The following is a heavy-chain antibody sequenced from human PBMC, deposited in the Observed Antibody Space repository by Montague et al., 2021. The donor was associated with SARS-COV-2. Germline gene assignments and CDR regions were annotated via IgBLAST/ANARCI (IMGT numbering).Heavy chain of an antibody. CDR2: IYTSGST. V-gene: IGHV4-61*02. D-gene: IGHD3-9*01. CDR3: ARESLHLTGYYNDYFDY. J-gene: IGHJ4*02. Sequence: TLSLTCTVSGGSISYGSYYWNWIRQPAGKGLEWIGRIYTSGSTNYNPSLKSRVTISVDTSKNQFSLKLSSVTAADTAVYYCARESLHLTGYYNDYFDYWGQGTLVTVSS. CDR1: GGSISYGSYY.